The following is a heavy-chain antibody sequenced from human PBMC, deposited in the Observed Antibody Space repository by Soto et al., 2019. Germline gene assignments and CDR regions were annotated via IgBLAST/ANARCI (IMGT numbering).Heavy chain of an antibody. J-gene: IGHJ4*02. CDR2: FDPEDGET. D-gene: IGHD3-22*01. Sequence: ASVKCSCTVSGDPLTELSMHWVRHAPGKGLEWMGGFDPEDGETIYAQKFQGRGTMTEDTSTDTAYMELSSLRSEDTAGYYCATAVRLDSRVYDPLGYFDYWGQGTLVTVSS. V-gene: IGHV1-24*01. CDR3: ATAVRLDSRVYDPLGYFDY. CDR1: GDPLTELS.